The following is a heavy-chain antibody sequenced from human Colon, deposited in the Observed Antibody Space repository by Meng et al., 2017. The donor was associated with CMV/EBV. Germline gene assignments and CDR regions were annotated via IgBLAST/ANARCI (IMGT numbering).Heavy chain of an antibody. CDR1: GISFPGHY. V-gene: IGHV1-2*06. CDR2: INPNSGDT. CDR3: AREHSFAYYTLDH. J-gene: IGHJ4*02. Sequence: QVQLVQSGAEVKTPGASVKVSCKASGISFPGHYIHWVRQAPGQGLEWMGRINPNSGDTIFAQNFQGRLTMTRDSSISTAYMELTSLTSDDTAVYYCAREHSFAYYTLDHWGQGTLVIVSS. D-gene: IGHD5-18*01.